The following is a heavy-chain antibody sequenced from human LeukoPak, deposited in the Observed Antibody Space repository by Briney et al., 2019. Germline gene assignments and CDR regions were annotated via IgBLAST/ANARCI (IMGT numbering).Heavy chain of an antibody. CDR2: INHSGST. J-gene: IGHJ4*02. V-gene: IGHV4-34*01. D-gene: IGHD5-18*01. CDR1: GGSISSYY. CDR3: ARGVGYSYGTG. Sequence: PSETLSLTCTVSGGSISSYYWSWIRQPPGKGLEWIGEINHSGSTNYNPSLKSRVTISVDTSKNQFSLKLSSVTAADTAVYYCARGVGYSYGTGWGQGTLVTVSS.